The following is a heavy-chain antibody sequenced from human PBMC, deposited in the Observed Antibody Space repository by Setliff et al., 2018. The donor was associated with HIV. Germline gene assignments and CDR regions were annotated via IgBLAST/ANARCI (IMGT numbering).Heavy chain of an antibody. CDR1: GGTFSSYA. J-gene: IGHJ5*02. V-gene: IGHV1-69*10. Sequence: GASVKVSCKASGGTFSSYAITWVRQAPGQGLEWMGGIIPLHGIANYIQKFQGRVTINADESTSSVYMELRSLRSEDTAVYYCARSSRGYCSGGSCYGFDPWGQGNLVTVSS. D-gene: IGHD2-15*01. CDR3: ARSSRGYCSGGSCYGFDP. CDR2: IIPLHGIA.